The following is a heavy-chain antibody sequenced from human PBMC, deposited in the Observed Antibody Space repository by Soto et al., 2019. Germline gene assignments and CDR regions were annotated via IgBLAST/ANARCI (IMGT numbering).Heavy chain of an antibody. V-gene: IGHV1-69*13. CDR2: IIPIFGTA. D-gene: IGHD3-3*01. CDR1: GGTFISYA. Sequence: SVKVSCKASGGTFISYAISCVGQAPGRGLEWMGGIIPIFGTANYAQKFQGKVTITADESTSTAYMELSSLSSEDTAVYYCERVRFLEIGGYYYGMDVWGQGTTVTVSS. J-gene: IGHJ6*02. CDR3: ERVRFLEIGGYYYGMDV.